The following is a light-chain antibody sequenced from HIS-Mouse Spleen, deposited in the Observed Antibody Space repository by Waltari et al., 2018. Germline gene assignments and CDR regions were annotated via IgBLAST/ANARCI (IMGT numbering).Light chain of an antibody. Sequence: QSVLTQPPSASGTPGQRVTISCSGSSSNIGSNYVYWYQQLPRTAPKPLIYRNNRRPSGVRDRFLGSKSGTSASLAISGLRAEDEADYYCAAWDDSLSGRVFGGGTKLTVL. CDR2: RNN. J-gene: IGLJ3*02. CDR3: AAWDDSLSGRV. V-gene: IGLV1-47*01. CDR1: SSNIGSNY.